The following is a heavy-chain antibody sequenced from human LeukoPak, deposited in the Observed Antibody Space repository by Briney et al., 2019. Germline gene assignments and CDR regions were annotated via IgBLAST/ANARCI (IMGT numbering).Heavy chain of an antibody. V-gene: IGHV4-39*07. CDR1: GGSISSSSYY. CDR3: ARDSSEYYGSAPDY. CDR2: IYYSGST. J-gene: IGHJ4*02. Sequence: SETLSLTCTVSGGSISSSSYYWGWIRQPPGKGLEWIGSIYYSGSTYYNPSLKSRVTISVDTSKNQFSLKLSSVTAADTAVYYCARDSSEYYGSAPDYWGQGTLVTVSS. D-gene: IGHD3-10*01.